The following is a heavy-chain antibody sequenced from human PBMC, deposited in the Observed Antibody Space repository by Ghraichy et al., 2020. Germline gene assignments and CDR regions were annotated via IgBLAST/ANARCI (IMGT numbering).Heavy chain of an antibody. CDR3: ARQVSGDCSGGGCYPLF. CDR2: IYYSGST. Sequence: SETLSLTCTVSGGSVSSGSYYWGWIRQPPGQGLEWIGYIYYSGSTIYNPSLKSRVPMSIDTSKNQFSLKMSSVTAADTAMYYCARQVSGDCSGGGCYPLFGGQGTLVTVSS. D-gene: IGHD2-15*01. CDR1: GGSVSSGSYY. J-gene: IGHJ4*02. V-gene: IGHV4-61*01.